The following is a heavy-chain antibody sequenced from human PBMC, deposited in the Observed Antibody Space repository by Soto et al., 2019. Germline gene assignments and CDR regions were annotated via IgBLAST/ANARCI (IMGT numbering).Heavy chain of an antibody. Sequence: SETLSLTCTVSGGSISSGGYYWSWIRQHPGKGLEWIGYIYYSGSTYYNPSLKSRVTISVDTSKNQFSLKLSSVTAADTAVYYCAISQRQQLVHFDYWGQGTLVTVSS. J-gene: IGHJ4*02. CDR3: AISQRQQLVHFDY. CDR1: GGSISSGGYY. CDR2: IYYSGST. V-gene: IGHV4-31*03. D-gene: IGHD6-13*01.